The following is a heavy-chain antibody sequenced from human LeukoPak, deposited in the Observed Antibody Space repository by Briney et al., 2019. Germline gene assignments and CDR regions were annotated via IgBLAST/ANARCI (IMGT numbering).Heavy chain of an antibody. CDR3: GRKAGDCGGGSCYSIDY. Sequence: SVKVSCKAFGGSFSSEAISWLRQAPGQGLEWMGGIIPIFGTTNYAQKFQGRVTITTDESTSTAYMEVSSLRSEDTAVYYCGRKAGDCGGGSCYSIDYWGQGTLVTVSS. V-gene: IGHV1-69*05. D-gene: IGHD2-15*01. J-gene: IGHJ4*02. CDR2: IIPIFGTT. CDR1: GGSFSSEA.